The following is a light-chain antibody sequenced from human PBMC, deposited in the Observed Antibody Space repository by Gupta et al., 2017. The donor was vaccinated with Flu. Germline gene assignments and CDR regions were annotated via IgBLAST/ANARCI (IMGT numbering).Light chain of an antibody. CDR2: DAS. CDR1: QDISNY. Sequence: DIQMTQSPSSLSASVGDRVTITCQASQDISNYLNWYQQKPGKAPKLLIYDASNLETGVPSRFSGSGSGTDFTFTISSLQPEDIATYYCQQYDNTQYTFGQGTKLEIK. CDR3: QQYDNTQYT. V-gene: IGKV1-33*01. J-gene: IGKJ2*01.